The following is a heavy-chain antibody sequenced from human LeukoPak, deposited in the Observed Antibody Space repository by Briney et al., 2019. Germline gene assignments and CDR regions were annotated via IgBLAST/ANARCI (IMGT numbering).Heavy chain of an antibody. Sequence: ASVKVSCKASGHTFAGYYMHWVRQATGQGLEWMGWMNPNSGNTGYAQKFQGRVTMTRNTSISTAYMELSSLRSEDTAVYYCARGPVWDSVRGVSVYYYYYMDVWGKGTTVTISS. J-gene: IGHJ6*03. CDR3: ARGPVWDSVRGVSVYYYYYMDV. CDR2: MNPNSGNT. CDR1: GHTFAGYY. V-gene: IGHV1-8*02. D-gene: IGHD3-10*01.